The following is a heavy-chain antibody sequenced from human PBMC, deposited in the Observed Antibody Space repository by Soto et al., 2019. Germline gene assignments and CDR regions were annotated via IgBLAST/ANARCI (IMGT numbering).Heavy chain of an antibody. J-gene: IGHJ6*02. CDR1: GYTFTSYG. D-gene: IGHD1-1*01. CDR2: ISAYNGNT. CDR3: ARDPRRDDRYYYYYGMDV. V-gene: IGHV1-18*01. Sequence: AAVKVSCKASGYTFTSYGISWVRQAPGQGLEWMGWISAYNGNTDYAQKLQGRGTSTTDTSTSTAYMELGSLRSDDTAVYYCARDPRRDDRYYYYYGMDVWGQANTVTVSS.